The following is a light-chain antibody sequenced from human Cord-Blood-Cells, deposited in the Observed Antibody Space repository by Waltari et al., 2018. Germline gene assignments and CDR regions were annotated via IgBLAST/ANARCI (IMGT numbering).Light chain of an antibody. CDR2: DAS. Sequence: QSALTQPRSVSGSPGQSVTISCTGTSSDVGGYNYVSWYQQHPGKAPKLMIYDASKRPSGVPDRFSGSKSGNTASLTISGLQAEDEADYYGCSYAGSYTWVFGGGTKLTVL. J-gene: IGLJ3*02. CDR3: CSYAGSYTWV. CDR1: SSDVGGYNY. V-gene: IGLV2-11*01.